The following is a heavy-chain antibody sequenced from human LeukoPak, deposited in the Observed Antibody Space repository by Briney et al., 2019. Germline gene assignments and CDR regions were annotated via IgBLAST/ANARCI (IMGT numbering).Heavy chain of an antibody. J-gene: IGHJ4*02. CDR3: ARGWRDYLFDY. V-gene: IGHV4-59*01. CDR1: GGSISSYY. CDR2: IYYSGGT. D-gene: IGHD5-24*01. Sequence: SETLSLTCTVSGGSISSYYWSWIRQPPGKGLEWIGYIYYSGGTNYNPSLKSRVTISVDTSKNQFSLKLSSVTAADTAVYYCARGWRDYLFDYWGQGTLVTVSS.